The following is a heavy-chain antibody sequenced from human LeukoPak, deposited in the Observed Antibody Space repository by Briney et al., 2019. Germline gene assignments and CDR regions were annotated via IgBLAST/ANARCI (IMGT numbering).Heavy chain of an antibody. D-gene: IGHD2-8*01. CDR1: GFTFSSYG. CDR3: AREGGHCSNGICSYFDY. CDR2: ISYDGSNK. V-gene: IGHV3-30*03. J-gene: IGHJ4*02. Sequence: GGSLRLSCAASGFTFSSYGMHWVRQAPGKGLEWVAVISYDGSNKYYADSVKGRFTISRDNAKNSLYLQMNSLRAEDTAVYYCAREGGHCSNGICSYFDYWGQGSLVTVSS.